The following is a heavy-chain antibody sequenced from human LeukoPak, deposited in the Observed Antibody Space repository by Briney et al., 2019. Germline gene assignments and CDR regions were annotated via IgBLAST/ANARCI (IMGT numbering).Heavy chain of an antibody. D-gene: IGHD2-15*01. CDR2: ISGSGGST. V-gene: IGHV3-23*01. Sequence: GGSLRLSCAAPGFTFSSYAMSWVRQAPGKGLEWVSGISGSGGSTYYADSVKGRFTISRDNSKNTLYLQMNSLRAEDTAVYFCAKGARYCSGGSCFDEYYFDYWGQGTLVTVSS. J-gene: IGHJ4*02. CDR3: AKGARYCSGGSCFDEYYFDY. CDR1: GFTFSSYA.